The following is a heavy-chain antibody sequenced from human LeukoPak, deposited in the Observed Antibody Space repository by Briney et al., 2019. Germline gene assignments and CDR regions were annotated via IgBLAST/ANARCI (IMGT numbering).Heavy chain of an antibody. CDR3: ARELRVLLWFGEFYY. CDR1: GFTFSSYA. Sequence: GGSLRLSCAASGFTFSSYAMSWVRQAPGKGLEWVAVISYDGSNKYYADSVKGRFTISRDNSKNTLYLQMNSLRAEDTAVYYCARELRVLLWFGEFYYWGQGTLVTVSS. D-gene: IGHD3-10*01. J-gene: IGHJ4*02. V-gene: IGHV3-30-3*01. CDR2: ISYDGSNK.